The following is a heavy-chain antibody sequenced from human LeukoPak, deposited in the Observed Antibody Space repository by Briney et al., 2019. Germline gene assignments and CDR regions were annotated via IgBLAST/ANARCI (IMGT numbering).Heavy chain of an antibody. J-gene: IGHJ4*02. CDR3: AKFRRTGSSSWDY. CDR2: VSGSGGST. V-gene: IGHV3-23*01. CDR1: GFTFSTYA. D-gene: IGHD6-13*01. Sequence: GGSLRLSCAASGFTFSTYAMSWVRQAPGKGLEWVSAVSGSGGSTSNADSVKGRFTISRDNSKNTLHLQMNSLRGEDTAVYYCAKFRRTGSSSWDYWGQGTLVTVSS.